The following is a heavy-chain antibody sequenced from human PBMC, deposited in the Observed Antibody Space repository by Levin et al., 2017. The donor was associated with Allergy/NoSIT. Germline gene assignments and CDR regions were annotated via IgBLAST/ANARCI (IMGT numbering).Heavy chain of an antibody. D-gene: IGHD2-21*01. CDR2: IYPDDSDT. Sequence: GGSLRLSCRGSGYSFTSHWIAWVRQMPGKGLEWMGIIYPDDSDTRYSPSFQGLVTTSADKSTHTAYLQWSSLKASVTAMYYCARRVCGGTSCQRGGVHWFDPWGQGTLVTVSS. CDR3: ARRVCGGTSCQRGGVHWFDP. CDR1: GYSFTSHW. J-gene: IGHJ5*02. V-gene: IGHV5-51*01.